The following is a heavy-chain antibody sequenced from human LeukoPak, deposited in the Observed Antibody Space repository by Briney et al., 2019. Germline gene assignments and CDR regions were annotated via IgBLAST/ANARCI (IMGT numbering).Heavy chain of an antibody. D-gene: IGHD3-16*01. V-gene: IGHV4-59*01. CDR1: GGPISSYY. Sequence: SETLSLTCTVSGGPISSYYWSWIRHPPGKGLEWIGYIYYSGSTNYNPSLKSRVTISVDTSKNQFSLKLSSVTAADTAVYYCASRRVITFGGEYFQHWGQGTLVTVSS. J-gene: IGHJ1*01. CDR2: IYYSGST. CDR3: ASRRVITFGGEYFQH.